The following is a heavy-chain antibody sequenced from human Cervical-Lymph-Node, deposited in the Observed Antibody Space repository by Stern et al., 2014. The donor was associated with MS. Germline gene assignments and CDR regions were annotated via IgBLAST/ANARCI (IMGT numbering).Heavy chain of an antibody. V-gene: IGHV1-69*01. CDR3: ARSAALALVTRYYYGMDV. D-gene: IGHD5-18*01. J-gene: IGHJ6*02. CDR2: IIPIFGTA. Sequence: QVQLVQSGAEVKKPGSSVKVSCKASGGTFSSYAISWVRQAPGQGLEWMGGIIPIFGTANDAQKFQGRVTITADESTSTAYMELSSLRSEDTAVYYCARSAALALVTRYYYGMDVWGQGTTVTVSS. CDR1: GGTFSSYA.